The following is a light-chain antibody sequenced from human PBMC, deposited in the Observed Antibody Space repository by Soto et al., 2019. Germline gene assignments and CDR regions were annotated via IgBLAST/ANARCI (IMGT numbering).Light chain of an antibody. Sequence: QSVLTQPPSVSAAPGQRVTISCSGSSSNIGNNYVSWYQQLPGTAPKLLIYENKKRPSGIPDRFSGSKSGTSATLGITGLQTGDEADYYCATWDSNLSDDDVVFGGGTKVTVL. CDR3: ATWDSNLSDDDVV. J-gene: IGLJ2*01. CDR2: ENK. V-gene: IGLV1-51*02. CDR1: SSNIGNNY.